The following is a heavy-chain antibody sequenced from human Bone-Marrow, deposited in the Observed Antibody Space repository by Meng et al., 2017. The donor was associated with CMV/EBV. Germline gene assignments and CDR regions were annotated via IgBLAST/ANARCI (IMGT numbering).Heavy chain of an antibody. CDR3: ARRGYCSSTSCYTLTIFGVGDYYGMDV. D-gene: IGHD2-2*02. CDR2: IYTSGST. J-gene: IGHJ6*02. CDR1: GGSISSYY. Sequence: SETLSLTCTVSGGSISSYYWSWIRQPAGKGLEWIGRIYTSGSTNYNPSLKSRVTISVDTSKNQFSLKLSSVTAADTAVYYCARRGYCSSTSCYTLTIFGVGDYYGMDVWGQGTTATVSS. V-gene: IGHV4-4*07.